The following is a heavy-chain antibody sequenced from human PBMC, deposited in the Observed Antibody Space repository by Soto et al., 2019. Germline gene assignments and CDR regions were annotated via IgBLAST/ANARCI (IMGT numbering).Heavy chain of an antibody. Sequence: QVQLVESGGGLVKPGGSLRLSCAASGFTFSDYYMSWFRQAPGKGLEWVSYISSSGSTIYYADSVKGRFTISRDNAKNSLYLQMNSLRAEDTAVYYCARDPYCSSTSCYAGPYYFDYWGQGTLVTVSS. J-gene: IGHJ4*02. V-gene: IGHV3-11*01. D-gene: IGHD2-2*01. CDR2: ISSSGSTI. CDR1: GFTFSDYY. CDR3: ARDPYCSSTSCYAGPYYFDY.